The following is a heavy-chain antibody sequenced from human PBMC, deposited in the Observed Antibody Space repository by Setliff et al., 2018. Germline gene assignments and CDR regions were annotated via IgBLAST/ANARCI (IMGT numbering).Heavy chain of an antibody. Sequence: ASVKVSCKASGYSFLSYGITWVRQAPGQGLEWMGWISAQDGNTIYAQNFQGRVTMTTDTPTSTAYMELMSLTSDDTALYFCARDLGDLVATILSFFDYWGQGTLVTVSS. J-gene: IGHJ4*02. D-gene: IGHD5-12*01. CDR1: GYSFLSYG. V-gene: IGHV1-18*01. CDR3: ARDLGDLVATILSFFDY. CDR2: ISAQDGNT.